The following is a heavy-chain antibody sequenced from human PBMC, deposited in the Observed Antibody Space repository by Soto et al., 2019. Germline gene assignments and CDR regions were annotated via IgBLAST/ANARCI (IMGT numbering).Heavy chain of an antibody. J-gene: IGHJ4*02. D-gene: IGHD3-10*01. CDR2: ICNSGST. V-gene: IGHV4-59*08. CDR3: TRYRPTEGSGRSSPYYFDY. CDR1: GGSIRSYC. Sequence: NPSETLSLTCTVSGGSIRSYCWTWIRQPPGEGLEWIGCICNSGSTNYNPSLKSRVTISVDTPMNQFSLQLSSVTAADTAVYYCTRYRPTEGSGRSSPYYFDYWGQGTLVTVSS.